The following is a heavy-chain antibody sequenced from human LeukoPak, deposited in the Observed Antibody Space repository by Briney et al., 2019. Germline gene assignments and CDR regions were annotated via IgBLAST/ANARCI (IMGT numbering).Heavy chain of an antibody. CDR3: ALTGGRWLQFDY. CDR1: GGTFSSYA. D-gene: IGHD5-24*01. CDR2: IIPIFGTA. Sequence: ASVKVSCKASGGTFSSYAISWVRQAPGQGLEWMGRIIPIFGTANYAQKFQGRVTITTDGSTSTAYMELSSLRSEDTAVYYCALTGGRWLQFDYWGQGTLVTVSS. J-gene: IGHJ4*02. V-gene: IGHV1-69*05.